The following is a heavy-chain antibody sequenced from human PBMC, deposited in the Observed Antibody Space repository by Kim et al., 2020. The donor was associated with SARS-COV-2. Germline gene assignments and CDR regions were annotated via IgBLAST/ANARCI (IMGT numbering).Heavy chain of an antibody. V-gene: IGHV3-74*03. CDR2: IKGGGSIS. J-gene: IGHJ4*02. Sequence: GGSLRLSCAASGFTFNTYWMHWVRQAPGKGLVWVSTIKGGGSISTYADSVKGRFTISRDNAKNALYLQINSLRVEDTALYYCARDLGYTYLDYWGQGTLVTVSS. CDR1: GFTFNTYW. D-gene: IGHD5-12*01. CDR3: ARDLGYTYLDY.